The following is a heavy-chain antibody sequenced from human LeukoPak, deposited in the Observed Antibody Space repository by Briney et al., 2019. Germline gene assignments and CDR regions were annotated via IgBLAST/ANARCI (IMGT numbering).Heavy chain of an antibody. CDR2: IYSGGST. V-gene: IGHV3-66*04. CDR3: AKRLVVPAAQYYFDY. J-gene: IGHJ4*02. Sequence: GGSLRLSCAASGFTVNSNYMSWVRQAPGKVLEWVSVIYSGGSTYYADSVKGRFTISRDNSKNTLYLQMNSLRTEDTAVYYCAKRLVVPAAQYYFDYWGQGTPVTVSS. CDR1: GFTVNSNY. D-gene: IGHD2-2*01.